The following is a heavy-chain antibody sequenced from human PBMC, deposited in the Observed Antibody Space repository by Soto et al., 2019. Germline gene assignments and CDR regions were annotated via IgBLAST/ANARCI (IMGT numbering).Heavy chain of an antibody. CDR1: GFTVSSNY. CDR2: IYSGGST. CDR3: ARMDSNYDFWSGYYPAFYFDY. V-gene: IGHV3-66*01. D-gene: IGHD3-3*01. J-gene: IGHJ4*02. Sequence: EVQLVESGGCLVQPGGSLRLSCAASGFTVSSNYMSWVRQAPGKGLEWVSVIYSGGSTYYADSVKGRFTISRDNSKNTLYLKMNSLRAEDRAVYYCARMDSNYDFWSGYYPAFYFDYWGQGTLVTVSS.